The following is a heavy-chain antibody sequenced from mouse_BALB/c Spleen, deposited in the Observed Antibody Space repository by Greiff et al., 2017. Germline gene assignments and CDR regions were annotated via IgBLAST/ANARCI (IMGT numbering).Heavy chain of an antibody. V-gene: IGHV1S137*01. CDR1: GYTFTDYA. Sequence: VQLQQSGAELVRPGVSVKISCKGSGYTFTDYAMHWVKQSHAKSLEWIGVISTYYGDASYNQKFKGKATMTVDNSSSTAYMELARLTSDDSAIYYCARPGITAWFAYWGQGTLVTVSA. CDR3: ARPGITAWFAY. CDR2: ISTYYGDA. J-gene: IGHJ3*01. D-gene: IGHD2-4*01.